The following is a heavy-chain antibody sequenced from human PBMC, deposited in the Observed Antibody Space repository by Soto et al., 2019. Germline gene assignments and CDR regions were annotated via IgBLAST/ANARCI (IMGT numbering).Heavy chain of an antibody. CDR2: ISGSGGST. D-gene: IGHD3-10*01. CDR3: ATLWFGESDDNFDY. J-gene: IGHJ4*02. Sequence: GGSLRLSCAASGFTFSSYAMSWVRQAPGKGLEWVSAISGSGGSTYYADSVKGRFTISRDNSKNTLYLQMNSLSAEDTAVYYCATLWFGESDDNFDYWGQGTLVTVSS. CDR1: GFTFSSYA. V-gene: IGHV3-23*01.